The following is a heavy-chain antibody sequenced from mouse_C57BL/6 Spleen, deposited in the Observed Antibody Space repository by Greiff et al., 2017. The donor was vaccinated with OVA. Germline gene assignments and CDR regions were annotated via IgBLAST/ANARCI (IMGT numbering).Heavy chain of an antibody. CDR2: INPNNGGT. J-gene: IGHJ3*01. CDR3: ARVGNMVKAWFAY. Sequence: VQLKESGPELVKPGASVKMSCKASGYTFTDYNMHWVKQSHGKSLEWIGYINPNNGGTSYNQKFKGKATLTVNKSSSTAYMELRSLTSEDSAVYYCARVGNMVKAWFAYWGQGTLVTVSA. CDR1: GYTFTDYN. V-gene: IGHV1-22*01. D-gene: IGHD2-2*01.